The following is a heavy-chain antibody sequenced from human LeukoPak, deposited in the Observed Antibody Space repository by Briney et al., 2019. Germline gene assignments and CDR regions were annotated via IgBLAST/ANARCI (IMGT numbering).Heavy chain of an antibody. CDR3: ARNSGSHYYYYGMDV. Sequence: GGSLRLSCAASGVTFRIYAMSWVHQAPGKGLEWVSYISSSGSTIYYADSVKGRFTISRDNAKNSLYLQMNSLRAEDTAVYYCARNSGSHYYYYGMDVWGQGTTVTVSS. CDR2: ISSSGSTI. CDR1: GVTFRIYA. D-gene: IGHD3-10*01. V-gene: IGHV3-48*03. J-gene: IGHJ6*02.